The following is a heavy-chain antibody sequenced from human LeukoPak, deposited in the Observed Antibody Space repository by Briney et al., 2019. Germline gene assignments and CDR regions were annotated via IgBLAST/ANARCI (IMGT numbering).Heavy chain of an antibody. CDR3: ASIVGATGHQKSNAIDY. V-gene: IGHV1-46*01. CDR2: INPSGGST. Sequence: ASVKVSCKASGYTFTSYYMHWVRQAPGQGLEWMGIINPSGGSTSYAQKFQGRVTMTRDTSTSTAYMELSSLRSEDTAVYYCASIVGATGHQKSNAIDYWGQGTLVTVSS. J-gene: IGHJ4*02. D-gene: IGHD1-26*01. CDR1: GYTFTSYY.